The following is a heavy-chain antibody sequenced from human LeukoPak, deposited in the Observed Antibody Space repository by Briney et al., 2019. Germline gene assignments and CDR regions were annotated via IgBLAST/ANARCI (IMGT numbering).Heavy chain of an antibody. D-gene: IGHD2-15*01. CDR2: IKQDGSDK. Sequence: GGSLRLSCAASGFTCSTYWMSWVRQAPGKGLEWVANIKQDGSDKFYVDSVKGRFTISRDNAKNSLYLQMNSLRAEDTAVYYCARDTSAAYCSGGSCRGWYFYYYYYMDVWGKGTTVTVSS. CDR3: ARDTSAAYCSGGSCRGWYFYYYYYMDV. CDR1: GFTCSTYW. J-gene: IGHJ6*03. V-gene: IGHV3-7*01.